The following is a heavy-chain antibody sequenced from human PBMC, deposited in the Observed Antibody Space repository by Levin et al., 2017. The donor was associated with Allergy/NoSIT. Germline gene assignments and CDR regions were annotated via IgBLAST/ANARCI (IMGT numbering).Heavy chain of an antibody. CDR3: ARGVVVPAAMAFYYYYYGMDG. CDR1: GFTFSSYE. CDR2: ISSSGSTI. J-gene: IGHJ6*02. D-gene: IGHD2-2*01. Sequence: GGSLRLSCAASGFTFSSYEMNWVRQAPGKGLEWVSYISSSGSTIYYADSVKGRFTISRDNAKNSLYLQMNSLRAEDTAVYYCARGVVVPAAMAFYYYYYGMDGWGQGTTVTVSS. V-gene: IGHV3-48*03.